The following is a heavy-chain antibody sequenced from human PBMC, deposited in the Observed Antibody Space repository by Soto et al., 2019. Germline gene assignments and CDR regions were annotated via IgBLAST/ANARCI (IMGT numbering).Heavy chain of an antibody. CDR2: ISYSGST. V-gene: IGHV4-30-4*01. CDR1: GGSIRSEDYY. D-gene: IGHD1-26*01. Sequence: QVQLQESGPGLVKPSQTLSLTCTVSGGSIRSEDYYWSWIRQPPGKGLEWIGYISYSGSTAYKSSIRHRVIISVDTSKNQVSLKLNSATAADTAVYYCARVRIVGSTTFDSWGQGTLVTVSS. J-gene: IGHJ4*02. CDR3: ARVRIVGSTTFDS.